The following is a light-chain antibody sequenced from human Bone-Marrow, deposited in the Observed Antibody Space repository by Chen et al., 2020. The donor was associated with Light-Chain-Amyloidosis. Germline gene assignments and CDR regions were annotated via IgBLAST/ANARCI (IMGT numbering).Light chain of an antibody. CDR2: GAS. Sequence: EIVMTQSPATLSVSSGERATLSCRARQRVSSNLAWYQQKPGQAPRLLIYGASTRATGIPARFSGSGSCTEFTLTISSMLSEDFPVYYCQQYNNWPPCTFGQGTKLAIQ. J-gene: IGKJ2*02. CDR3: QQYNNWPPCT. CDR1: QRVSSN. V-gene: IGKV3-15*01.